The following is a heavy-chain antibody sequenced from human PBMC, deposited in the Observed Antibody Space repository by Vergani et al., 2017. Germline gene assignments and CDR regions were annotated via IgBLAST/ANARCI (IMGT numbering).Heavy chain of an antibody. CDR1: GFTLGDYA. J-gene: IGHJ4*02. CDR3: TRDGLDGSYAYFDY. CDR2: IWSKPYGGTT. Sequence: EVHLVESGGGLVQPGRSLRLSCSGSGFTLGDYAMTWVRQAPGKGLEWVAFIWSKPYGGTTEYAASVKGRFTISRDDSKSIAYLQMSSLKAEDTAVYYCTRDGLDGSYAYFDYWGEGALVTVSP. D-gene: IGHD3-16*01. V-gene: IGHV3-49*04.